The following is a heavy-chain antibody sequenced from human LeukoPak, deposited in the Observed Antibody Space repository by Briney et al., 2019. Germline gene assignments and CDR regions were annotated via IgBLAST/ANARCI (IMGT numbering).Heavy chain of an antibody. Sequence: SETLSLTCTVSGGSISIFYWSWIRQPAGKGLEWIGRIYTSGSTNYNPSLKSRVTMSVDTSKNQFSLKLSSVTAADTAVYYCARQYYDGSGIYPYAFDIWGQGTIVTVSS. J-gene: IGHJ3*02. CDR2: IYTSGST. CDR3: ARQYYDGSGIYPYAFDI. D-gene: IGHD3-10*01. CDR1: GGSISIFY. V-gene: IGHV4-4*07.